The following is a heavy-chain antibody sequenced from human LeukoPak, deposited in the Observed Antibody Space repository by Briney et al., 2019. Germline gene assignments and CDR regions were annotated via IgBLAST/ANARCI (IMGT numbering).Heavy chain of an antibody. CDR1: GDSIIGYY. V-gene: IGHV4-59*01. Sequence: KPSETLSLTCTVSGDSIIGYYWSRIRQPPGKGLEWIGYIHYSGSSNYNPSLQSRVTISVDTSRGHFSLKLSSATAADTAVYYCARGERLGPDFWGQGTLVTVSS. CDR2: IHYSGSS. J-gene: IGHJ4*02. CDR3: ARGERLGPDF. D-gene: IGHD1-1*01.